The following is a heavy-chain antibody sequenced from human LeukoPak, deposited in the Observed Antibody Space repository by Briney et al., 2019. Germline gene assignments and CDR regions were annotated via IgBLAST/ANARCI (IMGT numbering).Heavy chain of an antibody. CDR1: LGSISGYY. CDR3: VYGRNHFYFDH. D-gene: IGHD3-16*01. CDR2: GHDTGST. Sequence: SETLSLTCTVSLGSISGYYYTGVRQTPGKDVEWIGYGHDTGSTDYNPHLKSRVIISLDTSMKRFSLNLRYVTAADAAVYFCVYGRNHFYFDHWGQGTLVTVSS. V-gene: IGHV4-59*01. J-gene: IGHJ4*02.